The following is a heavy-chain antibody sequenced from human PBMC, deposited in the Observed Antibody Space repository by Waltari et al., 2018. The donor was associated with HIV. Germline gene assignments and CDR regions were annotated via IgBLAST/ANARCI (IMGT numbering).Heavy chain of an antibody. Sequence: EVHLVQSGAEVKKPGETLKISCKASGDSFSTSWIGWVRQMPGKGLEYMGIIYPGNSDTKYSPTFQGQVTLSVDTSIATAYLQWGSLRTSDSAMYYCASASIFMMSSGGFASWGQGTLVTVSS. CDR1: GDSFSTSW. CDR3: ASASIFMMSSGGFAS. V-gene: IGHV5-51*01. CDR2: IYPGNSDT. D-gene: IGHD3-16*01. J-gene: IGHJ4*02.